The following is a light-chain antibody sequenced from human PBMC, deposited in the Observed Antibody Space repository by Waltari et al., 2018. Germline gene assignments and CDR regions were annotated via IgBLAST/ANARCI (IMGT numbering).Light chain of an antibody. CDR3: HSRDSSGDVL. V-gene: IGLV3-19*01. CDR1: SLRSYS. J-gene: IGLJ2*01. Sequence: SSELTQDPAVSVALGQTVRITCQGDSLRSYSVSWFHQKPGQAPALAIYGKNNRPSGIADRFSASSSGSTASLTIIGAQAEDEADYYCHSRDSSGDVLIGGGTKLTVV. CDR2: GKN.